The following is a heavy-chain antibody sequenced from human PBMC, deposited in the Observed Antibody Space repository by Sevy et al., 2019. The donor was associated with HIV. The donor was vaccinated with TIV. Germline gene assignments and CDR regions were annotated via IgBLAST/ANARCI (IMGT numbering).Heavy chain of an antibody. Sequence: GGSLRLSCAASGFTFTDYWMSWVRQTPGKGLEWVATIKQDESEKYYVDSVKGRFAISRDNGKNSVCLQMNGLRAEDRALYYCSKDVGGYNWRPYYFDSWGQGTLVTVSS. V-gene: IGHV3-7*01. D-gene: IGHD1-1*01. J-gene: IGHJ4*02. CDR1: GFTFTDYW. CDR2: IKQDESEK. CDR3: SKDVGGYNWRPYYFDS.